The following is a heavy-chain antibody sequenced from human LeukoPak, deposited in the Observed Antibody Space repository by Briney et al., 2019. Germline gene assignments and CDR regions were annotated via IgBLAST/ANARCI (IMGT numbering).Heavy chain of an antibody. CDR2: IKQDGGEK. CDR3: ARVGARQILEY. Sequence: AGGSLRLSCAASEFTFSSYWMSWVRQAPGEGLKWVANIKQDGGEKYYLDSVKGRFTVSRDNAKNSLYLQMNSLRAEDTAVYYCARVGARQILEYWGQGTLVTVSS. J-gene: IGHJ4*02. CDR1: EFTFSSYW. V-gene: IGHV3-7*01. D-gene: IGHD4-17*01.